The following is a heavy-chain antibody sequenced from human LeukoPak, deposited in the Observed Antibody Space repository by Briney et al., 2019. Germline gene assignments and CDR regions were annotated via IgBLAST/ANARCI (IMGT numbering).Heavy chain of an antibody. V-gene: IGHV3-48*04. D-gene: IGHD2-15*01. CDR2: ISSSSSTI. CDR1: GFTFSSYS. Sequence: GGSLRLSCAASGFTFSSYSMNWVRQAPGKGLEWVSYISSSSSTIYYADSVKGRFTISRDNAKNSLYLQMKSLRAEDTAVYYCARGKTSQDIVTRKTYNWFDPWGQGTLVTVSS. CDR3: ARGKTSQDIVTRKTYNWFDP. J-gene: IGHJ5*02.